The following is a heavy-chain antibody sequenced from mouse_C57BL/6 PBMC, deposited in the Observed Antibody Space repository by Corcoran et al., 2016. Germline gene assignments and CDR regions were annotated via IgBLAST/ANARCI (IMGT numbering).Heavy chain of an antibody. CDR3: ARSNYYRYYYAMDY. Sequence: EVQLQQSGPELVKPGASVKISCKASGYTFTDYYMNWVKQSHGKSLEWIGDINPNNGGTSYNQKFKGKATLTVDKSSSTAYMELRSLTSEDSAVYYCARSNYYRYYYAMDYWGQGTSVTVSS. CDR1: GYTFTDYY. CDR2: INPNNGGT. J-gene: IGHJ4*01. D-gene: IGHD1-1*01. V-gene: IGHV1-26*01.